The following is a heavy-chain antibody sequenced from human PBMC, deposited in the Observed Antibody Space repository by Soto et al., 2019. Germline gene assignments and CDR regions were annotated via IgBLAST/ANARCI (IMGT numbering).Heavy chain of an antibody. CDR3: ARVPHYYGSGSYLYYFDY. J-gene: IGHJ4*02. CDR1: GGTFSSYA. Sequence: QVQLVQSGAEVKKPGSSVKVSCKASGGTFSSYAISWVRQAPGQGLEWMGGIIPIFGTANYAQKFQGRVTITADESTSKAYMELSSLRSEDTAVYYCARVPHYYGSGSYLYYFDYWGQGTLVTVSS. V-gene: IGHV1-69*01. CDR2: IIPIFGTA. D-gene: IGHD3-10*01.